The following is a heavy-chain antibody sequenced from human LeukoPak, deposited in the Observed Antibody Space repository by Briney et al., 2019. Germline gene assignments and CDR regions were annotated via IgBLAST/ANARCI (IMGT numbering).Heavy chain of an antibody. J-gene: IGHJ4*02. D-gene: IGHD3-22*01. CDR3: ARPTYYYDSSPFDY. CDR1: GFTFSSYG. Sequence: GGSLRLSCAASGFTFSSYGKHWVRQAPGKGLEWVAFIRYDGSNKYYADSVKGRFTISRDNSKNSLYLQMNSLRAEDTAVYYCARPTYYYDSSPFDYWGQGTLVTVSS. V-gene: IGHV3-30*02. CDR2: IRYDGSNK.